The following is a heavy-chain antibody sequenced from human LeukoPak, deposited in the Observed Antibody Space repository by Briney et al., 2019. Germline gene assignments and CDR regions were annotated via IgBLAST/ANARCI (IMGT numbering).Heavy chain of an antibody. CDR2: INSDGSST. Sequence: GGSLTLSCAASGFTFSSYWMHWVRQAPGKGLVWVSRINSDGSSTSYADSVKGRFTISRDNAKNTLYLQMNSLRAEDTAVYYCATNRITIFGVVTDYWGQGTLVTVSS. V-gene: IGHV3-74*01. J-gene: IGHJ4*02. CDR3: ATNRITIFGVVTDY. D-gene: IGHD3-3*01. CDR1: GFTFSSYW.